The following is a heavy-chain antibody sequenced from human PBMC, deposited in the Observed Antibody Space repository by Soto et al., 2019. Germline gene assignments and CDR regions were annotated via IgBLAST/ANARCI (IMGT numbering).Heavy chain of an antibody. CDR3: ATHSSSHPKYYYYGMDV. CDR2: IIPIFGTA. CDR1: GGTFSSYA. J-gene: IGHJ6*02. D-gene: IGHD6-13*01. Sequence: ASVKVSCKASGGTFSSYAISWVRQAPGQGLEWMGGIIPIFGTANYAQKFQGRVTITADESTSTAYMELSSLRSEDTAVYYCATHSSSHPKYYYYGMDVWGQGTTVTVSS. V-gene: IGHV1-69*13.